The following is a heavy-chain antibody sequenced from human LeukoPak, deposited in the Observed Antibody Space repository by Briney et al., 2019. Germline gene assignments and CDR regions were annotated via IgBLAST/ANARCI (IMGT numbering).Heavy chain of an antibody. V-gene: IGHV4-59*01. Sequence: SETLSLTCTVSGGSISSYQWSWIRQPPGKGLEWTAYLYYSGNTNYNPSLKSRLTLSVDTSKNQFSLKLNSVIAADTALYYCARHGSTSLHYAFDIWGQGTMVTVSS. D-gene: IGHD2-2*01. CDR1: GGSISSYQ. CDR2: LYYSGNT. J-gene: IGHJ3*02. CDR3: ARHGSTSLHYAFDI.